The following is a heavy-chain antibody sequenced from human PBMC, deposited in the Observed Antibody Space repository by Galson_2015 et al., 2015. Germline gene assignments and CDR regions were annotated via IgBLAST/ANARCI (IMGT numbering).Heavy chain of an antibody. Sequence: SLRLSCAASGFTFSHYSMNWVRQAPGKGLEWVSYISSSSSTIYYADSVRGRFTISRDDAENSLYLQMNSLRDEDTAVYYCARRYYDGSGYGLGSYYFDYCGQGTLVTVSS. CDR1: GFTFSHYS. D-gene: IGHD3-22*01. CDR3: ARRYYDGSGYGLGSYYFDY. V-gene: IGHV3-48*02. J-gene: IGHJ4*02. CDR2: ISSSSSTI.